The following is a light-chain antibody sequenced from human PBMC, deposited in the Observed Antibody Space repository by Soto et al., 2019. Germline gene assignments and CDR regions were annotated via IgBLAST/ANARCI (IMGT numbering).Light chain of an antibody. CDR1: QSIGSW. Sequence: DTQMTQSPSTLSASVGDRVTITCRASQSIGSWLAWYQQKPGKAPKLLVYDASTLESGVPSRFSGSGSGTEFTLTISSLQPDDFATYYFLQYNIYPGTFGQGTKVEIK. CDR3: LQYNIYPGT. J-gene: IGKJ1*01. V-gene: IGKV1-5*01. CDR2: DAS.